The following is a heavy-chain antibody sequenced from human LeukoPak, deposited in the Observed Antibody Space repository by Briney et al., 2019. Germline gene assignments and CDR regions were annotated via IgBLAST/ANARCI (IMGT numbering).Heavy chain of an antibody. V-gene: IGHV4-34*01. CDR3: ARLTYYYGSGSYYRLGYAFDI. CDR2: INHSGST. Sequence: PSETLSLTCAVYGGSFSGYYWSWIRQPPGKGLEWIGEINHSGSTNYNPSLKSRVTISVDTSKNQLSLKLSSVTAADTAVYYCARLTYYYGSGSYYRLGYAFDIWGQGTMVTVSS. D-gene: IGHD3-10*01. CDR1: GGSFSGYY. J-gene: IGHJ3*02.